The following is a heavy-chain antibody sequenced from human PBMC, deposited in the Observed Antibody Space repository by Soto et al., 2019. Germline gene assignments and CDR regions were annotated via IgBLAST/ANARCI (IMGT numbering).Heavy chain of an antibody. V-gene: IGHV3-20*01. CDR2: INWNGGST. Sequence: GGSLRLSCAASGFTFDDYGMSWVRQAPGKGLEWVSGINWNGGSTGYADSVKGRFTISRDNAKNSLYLQMNSLRAEDTALYHCARRGGDGFAFDIWGQGTMVTVSS. CDR1: GFTFDDYG. CDR3: ARRGGDGFAFDI. J-gene: IGHJ3*02. D-gene: IGHD2-2*03.